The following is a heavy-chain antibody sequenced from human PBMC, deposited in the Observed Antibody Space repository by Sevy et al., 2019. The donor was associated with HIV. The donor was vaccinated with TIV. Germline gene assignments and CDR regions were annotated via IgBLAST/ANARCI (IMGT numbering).Heavy chain of an antibody. J-gene: IGHJ6*02. D-gene: IGHD3-10*01. V-gene: IGHV4-4*02. CDR2: IYYSGSR. CDR1: GGSIRSSHC. Sequence: PSETLSLTCAVSGGSIRSSHCWSWVRQSPGKGLEWIGEIYYSGSRNYNPSLKSRLTISVDTSNNLFSLRLSSVTAADTSVYYCAREEYFYGSGTYGYGMDVWGQGTTVTVSS. CDR3: AREEYFYGSGTYGYGMDV.